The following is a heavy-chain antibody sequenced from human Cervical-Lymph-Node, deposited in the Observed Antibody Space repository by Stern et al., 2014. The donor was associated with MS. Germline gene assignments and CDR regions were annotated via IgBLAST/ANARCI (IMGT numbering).Heavy chain of an antibody. CDR2: ISWNSDNI. Sequence: VQLEESGGGLVQPGRSLRLSCAVSGLTFDDYAMHWVRQAPGKGLEWVSGISWNSDNIGYAESVKGRFTISRDNVKNSLYLQMNTLRPEDTAFYYCAKDGSSSLTGGAFDIWGQGTMVTVSS. J-gene: IGHJ3*02. CDR3: AKDGSSSLTGGAFDI. CDR1: GLTFDDYA. D-gene: IGHD6-13*01. V-gene: IGHV3-9*01.